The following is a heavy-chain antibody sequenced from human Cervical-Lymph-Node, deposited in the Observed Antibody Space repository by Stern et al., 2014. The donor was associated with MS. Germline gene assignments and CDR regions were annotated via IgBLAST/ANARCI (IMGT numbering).Heavy chain of an antibody. CDR2: INPSGGSA. J-gene: IGHJ4*02. Sequence: QVQLMQSGAEVRKPGASVKVSCKASGYTLTRYYMHWVRQAPGQGLEWMGIINPSGGSASYAPKFQDRVTMTRDTSTSTVYMELSSLRSEDTAVYYCAGGHTFDFWGQGTLVTVSS. CDR1: GYTLTRYY. V-gene: IGHV1-46*01. CDR3: AGGHTFDF.